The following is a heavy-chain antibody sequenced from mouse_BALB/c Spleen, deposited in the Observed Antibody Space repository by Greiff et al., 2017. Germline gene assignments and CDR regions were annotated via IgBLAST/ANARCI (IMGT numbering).Heavy chain of an antibody. Sequence: VQLVESGPGLVAPSQSLSITCTVSGFSLTSYGVHWVRQPPGKGLEWLGVIWAGGSTNYNSALMSRLSISKDNSKSQVFLKMNSLQTDDTAMYYCARDQGYRYVAMDYWGQGTSVTVSS. CDR2: IWAGGST. V-gene: IGHV2-9*02. J-gene: IGHJ4*01. CDR1: GFSLTSYG. D-gene: IGHD2-14*01. CDR3: ARDQGYRYVAMDY.